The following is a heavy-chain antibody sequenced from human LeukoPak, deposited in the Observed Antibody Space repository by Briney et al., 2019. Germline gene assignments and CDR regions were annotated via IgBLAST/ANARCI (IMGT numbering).Heavy chain of an antibody. Sequence: PSETLSLTCTVSGGSISGYYWSWIRQPPGKGLEWIGYIYYSGSATHNPSLTSRAAISVDASKNQFSLKLSAVNAADTAVYYCARDSTMVSIVPDDAFDIWGQGTMVTVSS. D-gene: IGHD3-3*01. CDR2: IYYSGSA. CDR3: ARDSTMVSIVPDDAFDI. J-gene: IGHJ3*02. CDR1: GGSISGYY. V-gene: IGHV4-59*01.